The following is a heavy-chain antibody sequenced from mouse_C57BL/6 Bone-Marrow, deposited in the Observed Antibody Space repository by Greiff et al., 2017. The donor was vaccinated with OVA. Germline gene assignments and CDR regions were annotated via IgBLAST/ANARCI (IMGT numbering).Heavy chain of an antibody. J-gene: IGHJ3*01. Sequence: EVQGVESGGGLVKPGGSLKLSCAASGFTFSDYGMHWVRQAPEKGLEWVAYITSGRSTIYYADTVKGRFTISSDNAKNTLFLQMTRLRSEDTAMYYCARRAQATSDWGQGTLVTVSA. CDR3: ARRAQATSD. CDR1: GFTFSDYG. V-gene: IGHV5-17*01. CDR2: ITSGRSTI. D-gene: IGHD3-2*02.